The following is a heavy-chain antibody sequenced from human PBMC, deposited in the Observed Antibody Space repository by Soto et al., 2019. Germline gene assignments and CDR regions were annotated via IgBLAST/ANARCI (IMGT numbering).Heavy chain of an antibody. V-gene: IGHV3-13*01. CDR2: IGTAGDT. Sequence: GGSLRLSCAASGFTFSSYDMHWVRQATGKGLEWVSAIGTAGDTYYPGSVKGRFTISRENAKNSLYLQMNSLRAEDTAVYYCARGHYYYDSSGYYKRYNCFDPWGQGTRVTVSS. J-gene: IGHJ5*02. D-gene: IGHD3-22*01. CDR3: ARGHYYYDSSGYYKRYNCFDP. CDR1: GFTFSSYD.